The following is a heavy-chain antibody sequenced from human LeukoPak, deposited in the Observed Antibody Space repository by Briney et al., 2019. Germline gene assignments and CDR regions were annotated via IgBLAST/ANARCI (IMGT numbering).Heavy chain of an antibody. Sequence: SETLSLTCAVSGASMNTHYWSWIRQPPGKGLERIGYMLDTVTTKDNPSLKSRFTLSADTSKNQFSLRLTSVTAADTAVYYCATIKRGNIFGYFDFWGQGIPVTVSS. CDR1: GASMNTHY. CDR3: ATIKRGNIFGYFDF. D-gene: IGHD5-18*01. CDR2: MLDTVTT. V-gene: IGHV4-59*11. J-gene: IGHJ4*02.